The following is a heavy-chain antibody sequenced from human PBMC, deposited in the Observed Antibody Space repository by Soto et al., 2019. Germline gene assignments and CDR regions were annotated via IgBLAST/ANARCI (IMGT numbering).Heavy chain of an antibody. V-gene: IGHV1-18*01. CDR1: GYSFSSFG. Sequence: QLVQSGGEVKKPGASVKVSCKASGYSFSSFGITWVRQAPGQGLEWMGWISTYNGDTNYAQQFHGRVTMTTDTSTRTVYMHLWSLRSDDTAIYYCARDARTLAHQAAFDSWGQGTLVTVSS. J-gene: IGHJ4*02. CDR3: ARDARTLAHQAAFDS. D-gene: IGHD1-1*01. CDR2: ISTYNGDT.